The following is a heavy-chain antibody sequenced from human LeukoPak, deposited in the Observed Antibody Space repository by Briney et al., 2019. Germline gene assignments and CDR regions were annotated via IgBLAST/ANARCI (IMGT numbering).Heavy chain of an antibody. J-gene: IGHJ6*03. CDR3: AKGGDSSGYYSYLYYYMDV. CDR2: IYYSGST. Sequence: SETLSLTCTVSGGSTSSYYWSWIRQPPGKGLEWIGYIYYSGSTNYNPSLKSRVTISVDTSKNQFSLKLSSVTAADTAVYYCAKGGDSSGYYSYLYYYMDVWGKGTTVTVSS. CDR1: GGSTSSYY. D-gene: IGHD3-22*01. V-gene: IGHV4-59*01.